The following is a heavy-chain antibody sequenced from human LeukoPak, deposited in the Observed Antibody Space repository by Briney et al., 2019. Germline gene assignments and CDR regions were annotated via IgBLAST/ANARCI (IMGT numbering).Heavy chain of an antibody. CDR3: ARDGGFGEAYYYYGMDV. D-gene: IGHD3-10*01. CDR2: IYSGGST. Sequence: GGSLRLSCAASGFTVSSNYMSWVRQAPGKGLEWVSVIYSGGSTYYADSVKGRFTISRDNSKNTLYLQMNSLRAEDTAVYYCARDGGFGEAYYYYGMDVWGQGTTVTVSS. CDR1: GFTVSSNY. V-gene: IGHV3-66*01. J-gene: IGHJ6*02.